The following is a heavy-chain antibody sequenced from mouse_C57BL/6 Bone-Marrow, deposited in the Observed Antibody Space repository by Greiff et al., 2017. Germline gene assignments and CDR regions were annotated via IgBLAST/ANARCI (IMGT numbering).Heavy chain of an antibody. CDR3: TRPLRYPFAY. Sequence: EVQGVESGGGLVQPGGSMKLSCAASGFTFSDAWMDWVRQSPEKGLEWVAEIRNKANNHATYYAESVKGRFTISRDDSKSSVYLQMNSLRAEDTGIYYCTRPLRYPFAYWGQGTLVTVSA. CDR1: GFTFSDAW. V-gene: IGHV6-6*01. CDR2: IRNKANNHAT. J-gene: IGHJ3*01. D-gene: IGHD5-1-1*01.